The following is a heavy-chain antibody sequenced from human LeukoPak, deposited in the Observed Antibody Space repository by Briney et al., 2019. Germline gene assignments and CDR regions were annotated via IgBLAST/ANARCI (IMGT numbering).Heavy chain of an antibody. CDR1: GFTFGDYA. J-gene: IGHJ6*03. D-gene: IGHD6-6*01. Sequence: SGGSLRLSCTASGFTFGDYAMSWVRQAPGKGLEWVGRIKSKTDGGTTDYAAPVKGRFTISRDDSKNTLYLQMNSLKTEDTAVYYCTTDRVKQPWLYYYYMDVWGKGTTVTVSS. V-gene: IGHV3-15*01. CDR3: TTDRVKQPWLYYYYMDV. CDR2: IKSKTDGGTT.